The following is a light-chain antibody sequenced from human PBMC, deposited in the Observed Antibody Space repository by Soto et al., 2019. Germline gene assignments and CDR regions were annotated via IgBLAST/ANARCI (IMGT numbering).Light chain of an antibody. CDR1: SSDVGGYNY. Sequence: QSALTQPRSVSGSPGQTVTISCTGTSSDVGGYNYVSWYQQHPGIAPKLMIYDVSRRPSGFPDRFSGSKSGNTASLTISGLQAEDEAYNYCCSYGGSYTYVFGTGTKVTVL. J-gene: IGLJ1*01. CDR2: DVS. CDR3: CSYGGSYTYV. V-gene: IGLV2-11*01.